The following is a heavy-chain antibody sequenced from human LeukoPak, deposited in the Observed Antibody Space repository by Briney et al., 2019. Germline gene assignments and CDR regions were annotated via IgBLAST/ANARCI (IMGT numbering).Heavy chain of an antibody. D-gene: IGHD6-13*01. CDR2: ISGSGGGT. J-gene: IGHJ6*03. CDR3: ARTGQYSSSWLGYHYMDV. CDR1: GFTFSTYA. V-gene: IGHV3-23*01. Sequence: PGGSLRLSCAASGFTFSTYAMSWVRQAAGKGLEWVSLISGSGGGTYYADSVKGRFTISRDNAKNSLYLQMNSLRAEDTAVYYCARTGQYSSSWLGYHYMDVWGKGTTVTVSS.